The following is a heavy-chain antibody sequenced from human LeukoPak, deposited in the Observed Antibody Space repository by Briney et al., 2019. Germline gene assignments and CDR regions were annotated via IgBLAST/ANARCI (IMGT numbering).Heavy chain of an antibody. J-gene: IGHJ4*02. CDR2: INQDGSQK. Sequence: GGSLRLSCAASGFTFSTSWMTWVRQAPGKGLEWVANINQDGSQKYYVDSVKGRFTISRDNAKNSLYLQMNSLRAEDTALYFCAEDMSSGWSWPPSSPHPGFDSWGQGTLVTVSS. CDR1: GFTFSTSW. D-gene: IGHD6-19*01. CDR3: AEDMSSGWSWPPSSPHPGFDS. V-gene: IGHV3-7*03.